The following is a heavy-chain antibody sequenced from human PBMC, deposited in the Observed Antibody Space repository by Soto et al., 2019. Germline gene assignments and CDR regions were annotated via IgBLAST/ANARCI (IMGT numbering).Heavy chain of an antibody. CDR3: ARHSRDGSGWSIDY. CDR2: ISSSSYYI. V-gene: IGHV3-21*01. Sequence: EVQLVESGGGLVKPGGSLRLSCAASGFTFSTYSMNWVRQAPGKGLEWVSSISSSSYYIYYSDSVRGRFSISRDYAKSSRSLQMNSLRAEDTAVYYCARHSRDGSGWSIDYWGQGTLVTVSS. CDR1: GFTFSTYS. D-gene: IGHD6-19*01. J-gene: IGHJ4*02.